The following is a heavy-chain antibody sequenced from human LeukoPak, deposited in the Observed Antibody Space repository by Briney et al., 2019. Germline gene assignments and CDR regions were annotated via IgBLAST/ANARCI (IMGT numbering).Heavy chain of an antibody. CDR1: GFTVSSNY. CDR2: IYSGGST. J-gene: IGHJ4*02. D-gene: IGHD3-10*01. Sequence: GGSLRLSCAASGFTVSSNYMSWVRQAPGKGLEWVSLIYSGGSTYYADSVRGRFSISRDNSKNTLYLQMNSLRAEDTAVYYCTRDLPYSCGSGSYYSDYWGQGTLVTVSS. V-gene: IGHV3-66*01. CDR3: TRDLPYSCGSGSYYSDY.